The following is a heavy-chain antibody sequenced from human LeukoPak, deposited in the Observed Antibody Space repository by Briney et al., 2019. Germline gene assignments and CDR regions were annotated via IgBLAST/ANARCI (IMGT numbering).Heavy chain of an antibody. CDR3: ATTSNYDFWSGSMSLYYYYGMDV. CDR2: IYPGDSDT. J-gene: IGHJ6*02. V-gene: IGHV5-51*01. Sequence: GESLKISCKGSGYSFPNYWIGWVRQMPGKGLEWMGIIYPGDSDTRYSPSFQGQVTISADKSISTAYLQWSSLKASDTAMYYCATTSNYDFWSGSMSLYYYYGMDVWGQGTTVTVSS. CDR1: GYSFPNYW. D-gene: IGHD3-3*01.